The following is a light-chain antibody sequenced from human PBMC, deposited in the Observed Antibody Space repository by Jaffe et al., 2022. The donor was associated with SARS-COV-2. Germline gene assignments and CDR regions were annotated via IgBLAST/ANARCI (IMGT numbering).Light chain of an antibody. J-gene: IGLJ1*01. Sequence: QSVLTQPPSASGTPGQRVSISCSGTSSNIGSNGVNWYQQVLGTAPKLLIHSDSERPSGVPDRFSGSKSGTSASLAISGLQSEDEADYSCAAWDDYLGGYVFGSGTKVTVL. CDR1: SSNIGSNG. CDR3: AAWDDYLGGYV. V-gene: IGLV1-44*01. CDR2: SDS.